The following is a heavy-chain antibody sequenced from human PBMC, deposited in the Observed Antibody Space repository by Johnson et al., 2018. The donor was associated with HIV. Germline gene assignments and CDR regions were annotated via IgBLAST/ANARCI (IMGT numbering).Heavy chain of an antibody. V-gene: IGHV3-66*01. CDR3: AREDGDSSSWAGAFDI. Sequence: VQLVESGGGVVQPGRSLRLSCAASGLTVSSSYMSWVRQAPGKGLEWVSVIYSGGGTYYVDSVKGRFTISRENAKNSLYLQMNSLRAGDTAVYYCAREDGDSSSWAGAFDIWGQGTMVTVSS. D-gene: IGHD6-13*01. CDR1: GLTVSSSY. CDR2: IYSGGGT. J-gene: IGHJ3*02.